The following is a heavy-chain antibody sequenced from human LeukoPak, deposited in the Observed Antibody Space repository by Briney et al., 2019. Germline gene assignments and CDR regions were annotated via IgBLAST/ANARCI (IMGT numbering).Heavy chain of an antibody. J-gene: IGHJ5*02. D-gene: IGHD5-18*01. Sequence: PSETLSLTCVVYGGSFSAYYWSWIRQPPGKGLEWIGEINHSGSTNYNPSLKSRVTISVDTSKNQFSLKLSSVTAADTAVYYCARGLIQLWLSGYLSWGQGTLVTVSS. CDR1: GGSFSAYY. CDR3: ARGLIQLWLSGYLS. V-gene: IGHV4-34*01. CDR2: INHSGST.